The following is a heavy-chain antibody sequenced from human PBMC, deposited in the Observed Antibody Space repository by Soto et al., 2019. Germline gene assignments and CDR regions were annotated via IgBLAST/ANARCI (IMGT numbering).Heavy chain of an antibody. V-gene: IGHV4-59*01. J-gene: IGHJ6*02. Sequence: QVQLQESGPGLVKPSETLSLTCTVSGGSISSYYWSWIRQPPGKGLELIGYIYYSGSTNYNPSLKSRVTISVDTSKNQFSLKLSSVTAADTAVYYCARDQGCSSSWGYYYGMDVWGQGTTVTVSS. CDR1: GGSISSYY. D-gene: IGHD6-13*01. CDR2: IYYSGST. CDR3: ARDQGCSSSWGYYYGMDV.